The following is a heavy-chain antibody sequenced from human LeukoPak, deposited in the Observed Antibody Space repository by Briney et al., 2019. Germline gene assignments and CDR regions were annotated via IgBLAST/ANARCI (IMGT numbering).Heavy chain of an antibody. CDR2: TTHRVEESTHSGSP. CDR1: GGSFSGHY. CDR3: ARGRTGAAALDV. V-gene: IGHV4-34*01. J-gene: IGHJ4*02. Sequence: PSETLSLTCAVYGGSFSGHYWTWIRQPPGKGLEWIGETTHRVEESTHSGSPNYNPSLKSRVIISLDTSKSQFSLRLTSVTVADTAVYHCARGRTGAAALDVWGPGTLVTVSS. D-gene: IGHD2-2*01.